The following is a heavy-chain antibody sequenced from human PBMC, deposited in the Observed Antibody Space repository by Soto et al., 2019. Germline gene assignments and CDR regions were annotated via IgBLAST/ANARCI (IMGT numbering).Heavy chain of an antibody. V-gene: IGHV3-21*01. Sequence: EVQLVESGGGLVKPGGSLRLFCAASGFTFSSYSMNWVRQAPGKGLEWVSSISSGSSYIYYADSVTGRFTISRDNAKNSLYLQMNSLRAEDTAVYYCARDRGDDSSGYYYSPDAFDIWGQGTMVTVSS. D-gene: IGHD3-22*01. CDR2: ISSGSSYI. CDR3: ARDRGDDSSGYYYSPDAFDI. J-gene: IGHJ3*02. CDR1: GFTFSSYS.